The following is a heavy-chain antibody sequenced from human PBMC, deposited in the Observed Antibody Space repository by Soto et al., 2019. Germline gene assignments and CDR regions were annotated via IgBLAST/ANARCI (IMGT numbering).Heavy chain of an antibody. CDR3: ARGRGGLHRTAELHS. D-gene: IGHD1-7*01. V-gene: IGHV4-34*01. Sequence: QVQLQQWGAGLLKPSETLFLTCAVYGGSFSGHYWSWIRQPPGKGLEWIGEISPGGSTNYKPSLQSRVTMSGDTSKNQFSLKLSAVTAADTAVYYCARGRGGLHRTAELHSWGQGTLVTVSS. CDR2: ISPGGST. J-gene: IGHJ4*02. CDR1: GGSFSGHY.